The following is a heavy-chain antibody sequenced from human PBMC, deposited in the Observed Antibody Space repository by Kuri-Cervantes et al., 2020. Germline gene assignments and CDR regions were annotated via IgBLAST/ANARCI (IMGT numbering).Heavy chain of an antibody. V-gene: IGHV3-23*01. CDR3: ARDPYYHDIEATVKNDDY. D-gene: IGHD5-12*01. CDR2: ISGSGGST. Sequence: GGSLRLSCAVSGFTFSSYAMSWVRQAPGKGLEWVSAISGSGGSTYYADSVKGRFTISRDNAKNPLCLQMNSLRDEDTAVYYCARDPYYHDIEATVKNDDYWGQGKLVTVSS. J-gene: IGHJ4*02. CDR1: GFTFSSYA.